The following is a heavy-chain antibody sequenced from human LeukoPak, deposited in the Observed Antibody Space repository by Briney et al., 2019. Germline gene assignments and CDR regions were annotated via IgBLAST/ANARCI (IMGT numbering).Heavy chain of an antibody. CDR3: ARRSRPPSGGYCSSTSCQRGYFQH. V-gene: IGHV4-30-2*01. J-gene: IGHJ1*01. D-gene: IGHD2-2*01. CDR1: GGSISSGGYY. CDR2: IYHSGST. Sequence: SQTLSLTCTVSGGSISSGGYYWSWIRQPPGKGLEWIGYIYHSGSTYYNPSLKSRVTISVDTSKNQFSLKLSSVTAADTAVYYCARRSRPPSGGYCSSTSCQRGYFQHWGQGTLVTVSS.